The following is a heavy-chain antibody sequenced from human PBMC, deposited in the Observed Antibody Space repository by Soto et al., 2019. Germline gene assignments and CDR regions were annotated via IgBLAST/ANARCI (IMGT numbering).Heavy chain of an antibody. Sequence: SETLSLTCTVSGGSISSYYWSWIRQPPGKGLEWIGYIYYSGSTNYNPSLKSRVTISVDTSKNQFSLKLSSVTAADTAVYYCARVGYCSGGSCYPRRGADAFDIWGQGTMVTVSS. CDR2: IYYSGST. J-gene: IGHJ3*02. D-gene: IGHD2-15*01. V-gene: IGHV4-59*01. CDR3: ARVGYCSGGSCYPRRGADAFDI. CDR1: GGSISSYY.